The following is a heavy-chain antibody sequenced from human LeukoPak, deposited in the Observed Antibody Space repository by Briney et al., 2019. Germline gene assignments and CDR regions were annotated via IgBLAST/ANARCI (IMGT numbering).Heavy chain of an antibody. CDR2: ISSSAGTI. Sequence: GGSLRLSCVAATFTFSNSYMSWIRQAPGKGLEWISYISSSAGTIFYADSVEGRFTVSRDNTKNSLYLQMNALRADDTAVYYCARTIGTGPLGHFDYWGQGTLVTVSS. V-gene: IGHV3-11*01. D-gene: IGHD3/OR15-3a*01. J-gene: IGHJ4*02. CDR1: TFTFSNSY. CDR3: ARTIGTGPLGHFDY.